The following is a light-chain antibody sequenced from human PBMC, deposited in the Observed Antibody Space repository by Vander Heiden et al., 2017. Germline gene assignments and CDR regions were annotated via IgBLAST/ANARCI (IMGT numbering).Light chain of an antibody. CDR1: ESVRTNN. J-gene: IGKJ3*01. Sequence: IVLTQSPGTLSLSPGERATLSCRASESVRTNNLAWYQQKPGQAPRLLIHGASRRATGIPDRFSGSGSGTDFTLTISRLEPEDFAVYYCQQYGGAPTFVPGTILDIK. CDR3: QQYGGAPT. CDR2: GAS. V-gene: IGKV3-20*01.